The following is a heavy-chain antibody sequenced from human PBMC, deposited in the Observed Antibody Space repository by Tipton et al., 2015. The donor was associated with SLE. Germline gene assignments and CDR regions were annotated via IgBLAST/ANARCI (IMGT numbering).Heavy chain of an antibody. V-gene: IGHV4-59*11. CDR1: GDSINSHY. J-gene: IGHJ4*02. CDR2: IFYTGST. Sequence: TLSLTCTVSGDSINSHYWSWIRQPPGKGLEWIGYIFYTGSTNYNPSLKSRVTISVDTSKNQFSLKLSSVTAADTAVYYCARAGAVAGYFDYWGQGTLVTVSS. CDR3: ARAGAVAGYFDY. D-gene: IGHD6-19*01.